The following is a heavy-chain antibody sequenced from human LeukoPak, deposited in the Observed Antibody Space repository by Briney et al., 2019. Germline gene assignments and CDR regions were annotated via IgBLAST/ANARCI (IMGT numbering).Heavy chain of an antibody. J-gene: IGHJ4*02. CDR2: ISDSGHST. V-gene: IGHV3-23*01. Sequence: GGSLRLSCAASGFTFTNYDMSWVRQAPGKGLEWVSTISDSGHSTSYADSVKGRFTISRDDSKNTLYLQMNSLRAEDTALYYCATGEFYFDFWGQGTLVTVSS. CDR1: GFTFTNYD. CDR3: ATGEFYFDF. D-gene: IGHD3-16*01.